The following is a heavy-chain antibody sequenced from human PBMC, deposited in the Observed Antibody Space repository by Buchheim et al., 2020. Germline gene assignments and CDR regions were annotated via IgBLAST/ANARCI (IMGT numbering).Heavy chain of an antibody. CDR3: ARDNYCSGGSCGYKWFDH. CDR2: IYYSGST. D-gene: IGHD2-15*01. V-gene: IGHV4-59*01. J-gene: IGHJ5*02. Sequence: QVQLQESGPGLVKPSETLSLTCTVSGGSISSYYWSWIRQPPGKGLGWIGYIYYSGSTHYTPSLKSRVTISVEPSKNQFSLKLSSVTAADTAVYDCARDNYCSGGSCGYKWFDHWGQGTL. CDR1: GGSISSYY.